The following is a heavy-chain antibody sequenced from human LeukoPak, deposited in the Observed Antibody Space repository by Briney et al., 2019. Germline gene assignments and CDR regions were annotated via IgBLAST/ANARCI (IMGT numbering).Heavy chain of an antibody. CDR3: ARGARVLRYFDWLV. J-gene: IGHJ4*02. CDR1: GGSISSYY. V-gene: IGHV4-34*01. Sequence: SETLSLTCTVSGGSISSYYWSWIRQPPGKGLEWIGEINHSGSTNYNPSLKSRVTISVDTSKNQFSLKLSSVTAADTAVYYCARGARVLRYFDWLVWGQGTLVTVSS. D-gene: IGHD3-9*01. CDR2: INHSGST.